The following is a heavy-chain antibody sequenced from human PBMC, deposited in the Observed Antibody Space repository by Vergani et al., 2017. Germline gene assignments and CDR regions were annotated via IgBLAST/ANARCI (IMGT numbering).Heavy chain of an antibody. CDR3: ARARXIESCYMSNWLDS. V-gene: IGHV3-74*03. Sequence: DVHLAESGGGFFQPGGSLRLSCSASGFSFNSYWMHWVRQVPGKGLLWVSRIKSDGSITAYADSVKGRFTISRDNAQNTLYLQMNSLRVEDKGVYYCARARXIESCYMSNWLDSWGQGTLVTVSS. CDR1: GFSFNSYW. D-gene: IGHD3-16*02. CDR2: IKSDGSIT. J-gene: IGHJ5*01.